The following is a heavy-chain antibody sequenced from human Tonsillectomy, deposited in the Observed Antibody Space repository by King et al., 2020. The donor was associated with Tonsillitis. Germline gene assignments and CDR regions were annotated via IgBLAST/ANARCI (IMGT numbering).Heavy chain of an antibody. Sequence: VQLVESGGGVVQPGRSLRLSCAASGFTFSSYGMHWVRQAPGKGLEWVAVISYDGSNKYYADSVKGRFTISRDNSKNTLYLQMNSLRAEDTAFYYCAGYCSGVSCNGAYYYYGMDVWGQGTTVTVSS. CDR3: AGYCSGVSCNGAYYYYGMDV. CDR2: ISYDGSNK. J-gene: IGHJ6*02. D-gene: IGHD2-15*01. V-gene: IGHV3-30*03. CDR1: GFTFSSYG.